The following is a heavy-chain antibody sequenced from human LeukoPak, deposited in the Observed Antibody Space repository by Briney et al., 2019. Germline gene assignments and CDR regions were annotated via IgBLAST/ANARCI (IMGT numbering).Heavy chain of an antibody. Sequence: MTGGSLRLSCAASGFTFSDYYMSWIRQAPGKGLEWVSYISSSGSTIYYADSVKGRFTISRDNAKNSLYLQMNSLRAEDTAVYYCATDGGPAYSSSWYLYWGQGSLVTVSS. CDR2: ISSSGSTI. J-gene: IGHJ4*02. CDR3: ATDGGPAYSSSWYLY. V-gene: IGHV3-11*04. D-gene: IGHD6-13*01. CDR1: GFTFSDYY.